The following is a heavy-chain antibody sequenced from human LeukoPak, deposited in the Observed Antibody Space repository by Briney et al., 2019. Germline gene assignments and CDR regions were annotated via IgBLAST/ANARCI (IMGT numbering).Heavy chain of an antibody. Sequence: KSSETLSLTCTVSGGSISSYYWSWIRQPPGKGLEWIGYIYYSGSTNYNPSLKSRVTISVDTSKNQFSLKLSSVTAADTAVYYCARGMGYSYGSPTYDYWGQGTLVTVSS. J-gene: IGHJ4*02. CDR1: GGSISSYY. CDR3: ARGMGYSYGSPTYDY. V-gene: IGHV4-59*01. D-gene: IGHD5-18*01. CDR2: IYYSGST.